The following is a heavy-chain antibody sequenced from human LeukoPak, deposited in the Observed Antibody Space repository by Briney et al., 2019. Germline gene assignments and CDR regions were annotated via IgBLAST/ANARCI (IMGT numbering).Heavy chain of an antibody. V-gene: IGHV3-23*01. CDR3: AEEVGDTFPTFDS. CDR1: GLTFSNLV. CDR2: ISHRGGST. Sequence: GGSLRLSCAASGLTFSNLVMSWVRQAPGKGLEWVSSISHRGGSTSYADSVKGRFTISRDNFKNTLYLQMNSLRVEDTAVYYCAEEVGDTFPTFDSWGQGTLVTVSS. J-gene: IGHJ4*02. D-gene: IGHD1-26*01.